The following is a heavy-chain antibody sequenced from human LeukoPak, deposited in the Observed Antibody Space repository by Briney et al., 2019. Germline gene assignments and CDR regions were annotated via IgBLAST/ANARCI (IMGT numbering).Heavy chain of an antibody. V-gene: IGHV3-7*01. J-gene: IGHJ4*02. D-gene: IGHD2-15*01. Sequence: GGSLSLSCVASGFTFTRHWMSWVRQAPGKGLEWVANIREDGSEKKYVDSVKDRFTISRDNTKNSVYLQMRGLRVDDTAIYYCVRDKEGGSNDHWGQGTLVTVSS. CDR2: IREDGSEK. CDR1: GFTFTRHW. CDR3: VRDKEGGSNDH.